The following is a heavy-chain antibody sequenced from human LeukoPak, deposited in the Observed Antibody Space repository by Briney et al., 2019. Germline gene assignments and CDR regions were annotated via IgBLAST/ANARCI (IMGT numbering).Heavy chain of an antibody. CDR3: ARDPYYDFWSGYSSWFDP. D-gene: IGHD3-3*01. J-gene: IGHJ5*02. V-gene: IGHV1-18*01. CDR1: GYTFTSYG. Sequence: ASVKVSCKASGYTFTSYGISWVRQAPGQGLEWMGWISAYNGNTNYAQKLQGRVTMTTDTSTSTAYMELSSLRSDDTAVYYCARDPYYDFWSGYSSWFDPWGQGTLVTVSS. CDR2: ISAYNGNT.